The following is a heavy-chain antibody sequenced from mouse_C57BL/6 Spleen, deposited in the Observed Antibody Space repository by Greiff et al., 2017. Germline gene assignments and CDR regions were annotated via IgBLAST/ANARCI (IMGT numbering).Heavy chain of an antibody. CDR3: ARVDDDGPGFAY. D-gene: IGHD2-12*01. CDR1: GYTFTTYP. Sequence: VQVVESGAELVKPGASVKMSCKASGYTFTTYPIEWMKQNHGKSLEWIGNFHPYNDDTKYNEKFKGKATLTVEKSSSTVYLELSRLTSDDSAVYYCARVDDDGPGFAYWGQGTLVTVSA. V-gene: IGHV1-47*01. J-gene: IGHJ3*01. CDR2: FHPYNDDT.